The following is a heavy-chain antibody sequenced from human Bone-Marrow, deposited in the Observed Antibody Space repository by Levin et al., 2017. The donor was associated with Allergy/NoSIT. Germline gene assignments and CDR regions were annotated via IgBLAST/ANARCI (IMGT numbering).Heavy chain of an antibody. D-gene: IGHD3-16*01. J-gene: IGHJ5*02. CDR1: GFTFSNAW. CDR3: TTVAFSNWGFDP. Sequence: PGGSLRLSCAASGFTFSNAWMTWVRQAPGKGLEWVGRIKSKIDGGTTDYAAPVKGRFTISRDDSKYTLYLQMNSLKTEDTAVYYCTTVAFSNWGFDPWGQGTLVTVSS. V-gene: IGHV3-15*01. CDR2: IKSKIDGGTT.